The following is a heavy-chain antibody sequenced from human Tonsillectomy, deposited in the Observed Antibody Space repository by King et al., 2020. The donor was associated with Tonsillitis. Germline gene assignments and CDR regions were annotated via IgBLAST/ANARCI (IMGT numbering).Heavy chain of an antibody. CDR1: GFTFSSYE. CDR2: ISNTDSTI. V-gene: IGHV3-48*03. CDR3: ARSTYYSYSSGPDVAFDT. J-gene: IGHJ3*02. D-gene: IGHD3-22*01. Sequence: VQLVESGGGLVQPGGSLRLSCAASGFTFSSYEMNWVRQAPGKGLEWVSYISNTDSTIYYADSVKGRFTISRDNAKNSLYLQMNSLRADDTAVYYCARSTYYSYSSGPDVAFDTWGQGTMVTVSS.